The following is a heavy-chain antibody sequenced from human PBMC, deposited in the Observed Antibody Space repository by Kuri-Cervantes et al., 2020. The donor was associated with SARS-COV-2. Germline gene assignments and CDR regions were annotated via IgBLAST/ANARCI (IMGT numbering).Heavy chain of an antibody. V-gene: IGHV1-46*01. CDR1: GYTFTSYY. D-gene: IGHD2-2*01. J-gene: IGHJ6*02. Sequence: ASVKVSCKASGYTFTSYYMHWVRQAPGQGLEWMGIINPSGGSTSYAQKFQGRVTMTRDTSTSTVYMELSSLRSEDTAVYYCARHQVGDCSSTSCFSRAGYYGMDVWGQGTTVTVSS. CDR3: ARHQVGDCSSTSCFSRAGYYGMDV. CDR2: INPSGGST.